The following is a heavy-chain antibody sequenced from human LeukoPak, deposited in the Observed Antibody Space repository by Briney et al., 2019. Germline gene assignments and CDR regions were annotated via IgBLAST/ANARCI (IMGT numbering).Heavy chain of an antibody. D-gene: IGHD6-19*01. CDR3: ARDLVAVAGRVD. V-gene: IGHV3-48*01. CDR2: ISSSSSTI. J-gene: IGHJ4*02. CDR1: GFTFSSYN. Sequence: GGSLRLSCSASGFTFSSYNVNWVRQAPGKGLEWVSYISSSSSTIYYADSVKGRFTISRDNAKNSLYLQMNSLRAEDTAVYYCARDLVAVAGRVDWGQGTLVTVSS.